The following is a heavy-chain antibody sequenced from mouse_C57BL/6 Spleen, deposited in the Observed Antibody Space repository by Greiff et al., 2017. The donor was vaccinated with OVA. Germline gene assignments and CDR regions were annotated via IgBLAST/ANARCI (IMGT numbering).Heavy chain of an antibody. D-gene: IGHD1-1*01. CDR1: GYTFTSYD. Sequence: VKLQESGPELVKPGASVKLSCKASGYTFTSYDINWVKQRPGQGLEWIGWIYPRDGSTKYNEKFKGKATLTVDTSSSTAYMELHSLTSEDSAVYFCASSYGSSYLYYYAMDYWGQGTSVTVSS. CDR2: IYPRDGST. CDR3: ASSYGSSYLYYYAMDY. J-gene: IGHJ4*01. V-gene: IGHV1-85*01.